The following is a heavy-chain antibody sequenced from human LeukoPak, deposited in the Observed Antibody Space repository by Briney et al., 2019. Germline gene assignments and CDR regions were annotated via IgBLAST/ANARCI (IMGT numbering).Heavy chain of an antibody. CDR1: GFTFSSYW. CDR2: IKQDGSEK. Sequence: GGSLRLSCAASGFTFSSYWMSWVRQAPGKGLEWVAIIKQDGSEKYYVDSVKGRFTISRDNAKNSLYLQMNSLRAEDTAVYYCARTSDGYSSSWYYFDYWGQGTLVTVSS. D-gene: IGHD6-13*01. J-gene: IGHJ4*02. V-gene: IGHV3-7*01. CDR3: ARTSDGYSSSWYYFDY.